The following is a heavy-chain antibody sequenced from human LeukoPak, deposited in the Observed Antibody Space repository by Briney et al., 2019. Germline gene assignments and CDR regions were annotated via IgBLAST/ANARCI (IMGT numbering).Heavy chain of an antibody. J-gene: IGHJ4*02. D-gene: IGHD3-9*01. CDR2: INHSRST. V-gene: IGHV4-34*01. Sequence: SETLSLTCAGYGGSFSGYYWSCTRQPPGKGLEWIGEINHSRSTNYNPSLKCRVTISVDTSKNQFSLKLSSVTAADTAVYYCARVRRRYFDWLLSETLYYFDYWGQGTLVTVSS. CDR1: GGSFSGYY. CDR3: ARVRRRYFDWLLSETLYYFDY.